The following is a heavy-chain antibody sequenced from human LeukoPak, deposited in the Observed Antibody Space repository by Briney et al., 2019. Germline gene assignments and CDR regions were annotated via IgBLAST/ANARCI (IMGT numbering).Heavy chain of an antibody. J-gene: IGHJ5*02. D-gene: IGHD3-10*01. CDR1: GYTFTSYY. CDR3: ARTLYGSGSYYNGNWFDP. V-gene: IGHV1-46*01. CDR2: INPSGGST. Sequence: ASVKVSCKASGYTFTSYYMHWVRQAPGQGLEWMGIINPSGGSTSYAQKLQGRVTMTTDTSTSTAYMELRSLRSDDTAVYYCARTLYGSGSYYNGNWFDPWGQGTLVTVSS.